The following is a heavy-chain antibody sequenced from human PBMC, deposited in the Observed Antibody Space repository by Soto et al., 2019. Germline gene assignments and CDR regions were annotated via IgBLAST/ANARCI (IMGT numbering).Heavy chain of an antibody. CDR2: IYWDDDK. Sequence: SGPTLVNPTQTLTLTCTLSVFSLTTSGVGVGLIRQPPGKALEWLALIYWDDDKRYNPSLKSRLTITKDTSENQVVLTMTNMDPVDTATYYCARSVSRLTLGPLGSFDYWGQGALVTVS. CDR3: ARSVSRLTLGPLGSFDY. D-gene: IGHD3-16*01. V-gene: IGHV2-5*02. J-gene: IGHJ4*02. CDR1: VFSLTTSGVG.